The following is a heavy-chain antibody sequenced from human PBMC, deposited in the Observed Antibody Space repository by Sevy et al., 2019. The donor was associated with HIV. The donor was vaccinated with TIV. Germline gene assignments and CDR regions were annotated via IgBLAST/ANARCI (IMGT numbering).Heavy chain of an antibody. CDR2: IRYDGSNK. D-gene: IGHD2-2*02. CDR3: AKVGGYCSRTRCYKDDNWFDP. V-gene: IGHV3-30*02. J-gene: IGHJ5*02. CDR1: GFTFSSYG. Sequence: GGSLRLSCAASGFTFSSYGMHWVRQAPGKGLEWVAFIRYDGSNKYYADSVKGRFTISRDNSKNTMYLQMNSLRAEDTAVYYCAKVGGYCSRTRCYKDDNWFDPWGQGTLVTVSS.